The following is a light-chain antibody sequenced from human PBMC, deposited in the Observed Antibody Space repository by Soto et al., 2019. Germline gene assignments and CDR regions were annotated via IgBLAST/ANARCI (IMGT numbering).Light chain of an antibody. J-gene: IGKJ1*01. CDR3: QQYNNYWT. CDR2: DAS. Sequence: DIQMTQSPSTLSASVGDRFTITCRASQSISSWLAWYQQKPGKAPKLLIYDASSLESGVPSRFSGSGSATEFTLTISSLQPDDFATYYCQQYNNYWTFGQGTTVDIK. CDR1: QSISSW. V-gene: IGKV1-5*01.